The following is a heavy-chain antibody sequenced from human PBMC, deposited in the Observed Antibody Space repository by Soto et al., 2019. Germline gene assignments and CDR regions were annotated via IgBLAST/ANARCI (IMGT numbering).Heavy chain of an antibody. CDR1: GFSFDDVA. CDR3: AKDKGLVIRSQSPYFDY. J-gene: IGHJ4*02. D-gene: IGHD3-10*01. V-gene: IGHV3-9*01. Sequence: EVQLVESGGGLAQPGRSLRLSCAASGFSFDDVAMHWVRQAPGKGLEWVSGISWNGGNIAYADSVKGRFTISRDNAKNXQYLQMNSLRAEDTAFYYCAKDKGLVIRSQSPYFDYWGQGTLVTVSS. CDR2: ISWNGGNI.